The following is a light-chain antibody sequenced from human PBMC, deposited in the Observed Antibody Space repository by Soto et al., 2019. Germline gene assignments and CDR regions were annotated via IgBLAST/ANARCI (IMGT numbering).Light chain of an antibody. Sequence: EIVFTQSPATLSLSPGEGATLSCRAGESVGSYLAWYQQKLGQAPRLLIYDASKRATGIPARFSGSGSGTDFTLTINSLEPEDFAVYYCQQRNYWPITFGQGTRLEI. V-gene: IGKV3-11*01. J-gene: IGKJ5*01. CDR2: DAS. CDR3: QQRNYWPIT. CDR1: ESVGSY.